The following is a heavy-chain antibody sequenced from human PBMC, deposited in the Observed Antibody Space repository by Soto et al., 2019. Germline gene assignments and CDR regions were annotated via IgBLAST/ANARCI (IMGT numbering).Heavy chain of an antibody. CDR3: ARSPYRLRYLADVDS. CDR2: ISYDGSNK. J-gene: IGHJ4*02. Sequence: QVQLVESGGGVVQPGRSLRLSCAASGFTFSSYGMHWVRQAPGKGLEWVAVISYDGSNKYYGDSVKGRFTISRDNSKTTRYRQMNSGRAEDTAVYYCARSPYRLRYLADVDSWGQGTLVTVSP. D-gene: IGHD5-12*01. V-gene: IGHV3-30*03. CDR1: GFTFSSYG.